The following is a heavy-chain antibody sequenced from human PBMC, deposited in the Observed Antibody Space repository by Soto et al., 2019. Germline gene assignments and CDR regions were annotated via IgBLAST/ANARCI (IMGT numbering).Heavy chain of an antibody. V-gene: IGHV4-59*02. J-gene: IGHJ6*02. D-gene: IGHD3-9*01. CDR3: ARMGGRNYDILTGYYMVYCYYGMDV. Sequence: SETLSLTCTVSGASVTRYYWIWISQSPGNGLEWTGYFYHSGSTNYNPSLKSRVTISVDKSKNQFSLKLSSVTAADTAVYYCARMGGRNYDILTGYYMVYCYYGMDVWGQGTTVTVSS. CDR2: FYHSGST. CDR1: GASVTRYY.